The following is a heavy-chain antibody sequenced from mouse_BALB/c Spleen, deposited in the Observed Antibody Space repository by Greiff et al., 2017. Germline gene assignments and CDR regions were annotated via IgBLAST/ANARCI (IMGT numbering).Heavy chain of an antibody. V-gene: IGHV1-74*01. Sequence: QVQLQQPGAELVRPGASVKLSCKASGYSFTSYWLNWVKQRPGQGLEWIGMIHPSASETRLNQKFKDKATLTVDKSSSTAYMQLSNPTSEDSAVYYWARSESAWFAYGGQGTLVTVSA. CDR3: ARSESAWFAY. CDR2: IHPSASET. J-gene: IGHJ3*01. CDR1: GYSFTSYW.